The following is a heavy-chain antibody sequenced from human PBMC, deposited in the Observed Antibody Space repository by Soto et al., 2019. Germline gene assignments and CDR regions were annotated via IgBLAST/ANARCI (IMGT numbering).Heavy chain of an antibody. CDR3: ASVTRTCISTSCYRYYYGMDV. CDR1: GGSISSYY. CDR2: GYYSGST. V-gene: IGHV4-59*01. J-gene: IGHJ6*02. D-gene: IGHD2-2*02. Sequence: SETLSLTCTVSGGSISSYYWSWIRQPPGKGLKWIGYGYYSGSTNYLPSLKSRVTISVDTSKNQFSLKLSSVTAADTAVYYCASVTRTCISTSCYRYYYGMDVWGQGTTVTVS.